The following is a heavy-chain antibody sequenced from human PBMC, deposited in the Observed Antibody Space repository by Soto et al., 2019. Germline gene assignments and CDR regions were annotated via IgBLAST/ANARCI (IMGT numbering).Heavy chain of an antibody. Sequence: LRLSCAASGFTFSNYWMSWLRQAPGMGLEWVANIKSDGSDKYYVDSVKGRFTISRDNTKNSLSLQMNSLRAEDTAVYYCARDRYSSSLFDVWGQGTMVIVSS. V-gene: IGHV3-7*03. J-gene: IGHJ3*01. CDR1: GFTFSNYW. CDR3: ARDRYSSSLFDV. CDR2: IKSDGSDK. D-gene: IGHD6-13*01.